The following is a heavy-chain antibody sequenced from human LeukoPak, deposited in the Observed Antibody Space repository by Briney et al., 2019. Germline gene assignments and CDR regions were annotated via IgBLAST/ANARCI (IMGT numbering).Heavy chain of an antibody. D-gene: IGHD1-26*01. CDR1: GGSISSGDYY. V-gene: IGHV4-30-4*08. CDR2: IYYSGST. J-gene: IGHJ6*03. Sequence: PSETLSLTCTVSGGSISSGDYYWSWIRQPPGKGLEWIGYIYYSGSTYYNPSLKSRVTISVDTSKNQFSLKLSSVTAADTAVYYCASYRLGRSYYMDVWGKGTTVTVSS. CDR3: ASYRLGRSYYMDV.